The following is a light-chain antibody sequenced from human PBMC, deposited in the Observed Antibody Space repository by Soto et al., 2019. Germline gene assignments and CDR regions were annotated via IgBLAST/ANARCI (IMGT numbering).Light chain of an antibody. Sequence: EIVLTQSPATLSLSPGERATLSCRASQSFSSYLAWYQQKHGQAPRLLIYDASKRATGIPARFSGRGSGTDFTLTISSLEPEDFAVDYCQQRSNWPPVITFGQGTRLEIK. CDR1: QSFSSY. J-gene: IGKJ5*01. CDR3: QQRSNWPPVIT. CDR2: DAS. V-gene: IGKV3-11*01.